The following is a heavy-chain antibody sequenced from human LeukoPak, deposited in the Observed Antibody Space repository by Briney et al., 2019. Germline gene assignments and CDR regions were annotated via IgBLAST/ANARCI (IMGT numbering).Heavy chain of an antibody. Sequence: GGTLRLSCEASGFSFSSYAMSWVRQAPGKGLEWVSYISSSSSTIYYADSVKGRFTVSRDNAKNSLYLQMNSLRAEDTAVYYCARDRAAYYYDSSGAAMTGWGQGTLVTVSS. V-gene: IGHV3-48*01. D-gene: IGHD3-22*01. CDR1: GFSFSSYA. CDR3: ARDRAAYYYDSSGAAMTG. J-gene: IGHJ4*02. CDR2: ISSSSSTI.